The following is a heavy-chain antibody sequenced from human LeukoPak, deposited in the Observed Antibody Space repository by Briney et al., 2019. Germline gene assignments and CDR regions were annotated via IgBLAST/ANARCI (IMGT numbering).Heavy chain of an antibody. CDR1: GLTFSSYA. CDR2: ISSNGGST. V-gene: IGHV3-64*01. Sequence: PAGSLRLTCAASGLTFSSYAMHWVRQAPGKGLEYVSAISSNGGSTYYANSVKGRFTISRDNSKNTLYLQMSRLKAEDKAVYYCAVDILNGYVDNWDHRTLVTVSS. J-gene: IGHJ4*01. D-gene: IGHD3-9*01. CDR3: AVDILNGYVDN.